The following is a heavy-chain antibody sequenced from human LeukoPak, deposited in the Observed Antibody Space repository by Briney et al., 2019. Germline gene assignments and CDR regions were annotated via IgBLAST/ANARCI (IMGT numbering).Heavy chain of an antibody. CDR3: ARGFSGSYAHFDY. J-gene: IGHJ4*02. Sequence: GGSLRLSCAASGFTFSSYAMHWVRQAPGKGLEWVAVISYDGSNKYYADSVKGRFTISGDNSKNTLYLQMNSLRAEDTAVYYCARGFSGSYAHFDYWGQGTLVTVSS. CDR2: ISYDGSNK. D-gene: IGHD1-26*01. CDR1: GFTFSSYA. V-gene: IGHV3-30*04.